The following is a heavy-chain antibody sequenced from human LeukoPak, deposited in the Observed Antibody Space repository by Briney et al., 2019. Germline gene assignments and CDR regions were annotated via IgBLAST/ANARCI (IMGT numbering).Heavy chain of an antibody. D-gene: IGHD5-18*01. CDR2: IYYSGST. Sequence: SETLSPTCTVSGGSISSYYWSWIRQPPGKGLEWIGYIYYSGSTNYNPSLKSRVTISVDTSKNQFSLKLSSVTAADTAVYYCARADTAMAPFDYWGQGTLVTVSS. CDR1: GGSISSYY. J-gene: IGHJ4*02. V-gene: IGHV4-59*01. CDR3: ARADTAMAPFDY.